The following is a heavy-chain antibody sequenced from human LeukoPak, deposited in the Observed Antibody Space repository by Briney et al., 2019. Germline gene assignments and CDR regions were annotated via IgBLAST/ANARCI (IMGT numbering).Heavy chain of an antibody. CDR3: AKDXAFYGYSYFDY. J-gene: IGHJ4*02. Sequence: GGSLRLSCAASGFTFSSYAXXXVRQAXXXXXXXXXAISXXGXSTXYXDSXXXXXXXXRDNSKNTLNLKMNSLRAEDTAVYYCAKDXAFYGYSYFDYWGQGTLVTVSS. D-gene: IGHD5-18*01. CDR2: ISXXGXST. V-gene: IGHV3-23*01. CDR1: GFTFSSYA.